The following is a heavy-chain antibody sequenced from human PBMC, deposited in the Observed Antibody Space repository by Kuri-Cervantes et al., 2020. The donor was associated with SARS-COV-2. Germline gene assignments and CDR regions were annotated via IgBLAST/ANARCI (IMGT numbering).Heavy chain of an antibody. Sequence: GGSLRLSCAASGFTLSAYSMHWVRQAPGKGLEWVSSISSSSTYIYYADSVKGRFTISRDNPNNSLYLQMNSLRAEDTAVYYCARGKYSSSCPFDYWGQGTLVTVSS. CDR2: ISSSSTYI. CDR3: ARGKYSSSCPFDY. V-gene: IGHV3-21*01. CDR1: GFTLSAYS. J-gene: IGHJ4*02. D-gene: IGHD6-13*01.